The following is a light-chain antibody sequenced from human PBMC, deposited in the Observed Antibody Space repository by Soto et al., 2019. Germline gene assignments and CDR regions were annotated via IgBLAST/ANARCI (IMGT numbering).Light chain of an antibody. CDR2: GVS. Sequence: EIVLTQSPGTLSLSPGERATLSCGASQSISSGHLAWYQQRPGQAPRLLMYGVSSRASGIPDRFRGSGSGTDFTLTSTRLEPEDFAGYSCQYYDSPPTVGQGTRLEIK. CDR1: QSISSGH. J-gene: IGKJ5*01. CDR3: QYYDSPPT. V-gene: IGKV3-20*01.